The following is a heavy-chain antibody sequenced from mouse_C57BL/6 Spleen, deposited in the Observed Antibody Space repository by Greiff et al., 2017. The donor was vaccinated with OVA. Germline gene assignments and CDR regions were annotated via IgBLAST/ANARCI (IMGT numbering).Heavy chain of an antibody. CDR2: IWSDGST. V-gene: IGHV2-6-1*01. CDR3: ARHTGTGDAMDY. J-gene: IGHJ4*01. Sequence: VKLMESGPGLVAPSQSLSITCTVSGFSLTSYGVHWVRQPPGQGLEWLVVIWSDGSTTYNSALKSRLSISKDNSKSQVFLKMNSLQTDDTAMYYCARHTGTGDAMDYWGQGTSVTVSS. D-gene: IGHD4-1*01. CDR1: GFSLTSYG.